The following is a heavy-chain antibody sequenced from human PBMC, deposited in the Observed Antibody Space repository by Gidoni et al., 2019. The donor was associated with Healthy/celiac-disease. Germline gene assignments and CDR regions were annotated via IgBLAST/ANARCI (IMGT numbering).Heavy chain of an antibody. V-gene: IGHV3-7*01. J-gene: IGHJ4*02. D-gene: IGHD6-13*01. Sequence: EVQLVESGGGLVQPGGSLRLSCAASGFTFSSYWMSWVRQAPGKGLEWVANLKQDGREKYYVDSVKGRFTISRDNAKNSLYLQMNSLRAEDTAVYYCARARYSRIFDYWGQGTLVTVSS. CDR2: LKQDGREK. CDR3: ARARYSRIFDY. CDR1: GFTFSSYW.